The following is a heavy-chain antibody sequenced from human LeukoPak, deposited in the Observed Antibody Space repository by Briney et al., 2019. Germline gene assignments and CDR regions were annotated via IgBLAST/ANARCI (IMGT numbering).Heavy chain of an antibody. D-gene: IGHD3-10*01. Sequence: GGSLRLSCAASGFTFSSYAMHWVRQDPGKGLEWVAVISYDGSNKYYADSVKGRFTISRDNSKNTLYLQMNSLRAEDTAVYYCARGRYGSGSKRGMDVWGKGTTVTVSS. CDR1: GFTFSSYA. CDR2: ISYDGSNK. V-gene: IGHV3-30*04. J-gene: IGHJ6*04. CDR3: ARGRYGSGSKRGMDV.